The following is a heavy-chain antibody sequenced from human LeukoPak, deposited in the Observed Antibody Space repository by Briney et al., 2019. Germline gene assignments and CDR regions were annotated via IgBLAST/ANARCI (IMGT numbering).Heavy chain of an antibody. D-gene: IGHD2-8*01. J-gene: IGHJ3*02. CDR1: GFTFSSYA. CDR2: ISGSGGST. Sequence: GGSLRLSCAASGFTFSSYAMSWVRQAPGKGLEWVSAISGSGGSTYYADSVKGRFTISRDNSKNTLYLQMNSLRAEDTAVYYCAKLEIGSDIVLMVYAHRGVAFDIWGQGTMVTVSS. V-gene: IGHV3-23*01. CDR3: AKLEIGSDIVLMVYAHRGVAFDI.